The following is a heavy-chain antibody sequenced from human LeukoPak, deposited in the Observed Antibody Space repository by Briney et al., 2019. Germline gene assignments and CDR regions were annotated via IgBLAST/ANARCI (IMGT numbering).Heavy chain of an antibody. D-gene: IGHD3-10*01. CDR3: ARLNLTRGVRVIDY. J-gene: IGHJ4*02. CDR1: GYTFNSHG. CDR2: INANNDQT. Sequence: ASVNVSCKASGYTFNSHGVTWVRQAPGQGLEWMGWINANNDQTHYGQNLQDRVTMTTDPSTRTVYMNLRTLRADDTAMYYCARLNLTRGVRVIDYWGQGTLVTVSS. V-gene: IGHV1-18*01.